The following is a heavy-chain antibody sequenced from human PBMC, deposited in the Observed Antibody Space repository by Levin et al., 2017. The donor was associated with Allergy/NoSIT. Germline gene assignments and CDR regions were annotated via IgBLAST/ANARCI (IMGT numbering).Heavy chain of an antibody. J-gene: IGHJ6*03. CDR1: GFTFSNYA. V-gene: IGHV3-23*01. CDR3: AQHYFGSGSYITRYYYMDV. D-gene: IGHD3-10*01. CDR2: ISGSGGST. Sequence: PGASVKVSCAASGFTFSNYAMSWVRQAPGKGLEWVSAISGSGGSTYYADSVKGRFTISRDNSKNTLYLQMNSLRAEDTAVYYCAQHYFGSGSYITRYYYMDVWGKGTTVTVSS.